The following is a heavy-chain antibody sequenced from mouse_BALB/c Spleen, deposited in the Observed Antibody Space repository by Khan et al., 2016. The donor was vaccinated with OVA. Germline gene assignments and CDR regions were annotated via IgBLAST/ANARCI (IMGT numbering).Heavy chain of an antibody. V-gene: IGHV3-2*02. CDR3: ASGKLLLRYPDYVDY. CDR2: ISYSGSI. D-gene: IGHD1-1*01. J-gene: IGHJ2*01. Sequence: DVLPVVLGPRLLKSSQSLFLTCTITSYSSTSDYAWNWIPYFPGNKLEWMAYISYSGSITSNPSLRSRISIPQDTSKNQFFLQLNSVTTEDTATYYCASGKLLLRYPDYVDYWGQGTTLTVSS. CDR1: SYSSTSDYA.